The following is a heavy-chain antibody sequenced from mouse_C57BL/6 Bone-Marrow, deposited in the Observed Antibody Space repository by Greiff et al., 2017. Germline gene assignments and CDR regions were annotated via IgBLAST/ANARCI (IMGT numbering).Heavy chain of an antibody. D-gene: IGHD1-1*01. J-gene: IGHJ2*01. V-gene: IGHV3-6*01. CDR1: GYSITSGYY. Sequence: EVKLKESGPGLVKPSQSLSLTCSVTGYSITSGYYWNWIRQFPGNKLEWMGYISYDGSNNYNPSLKNRISITRDTSKNQFFLKLNSVTTEDTATYYCAIITTVAYFDYWGQGTTLTVSS. CDR3: AIITTVAYFDY. CDR2: ISYDGSN.